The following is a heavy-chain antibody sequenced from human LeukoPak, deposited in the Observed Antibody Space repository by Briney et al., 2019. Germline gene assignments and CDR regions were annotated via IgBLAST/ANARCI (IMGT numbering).Heavy chain of an antibody. CDR1: GFTFSDFA. V-gene: IGHV3-23*01. J-gene: IGHJ4*02. CDR3: ARPEGDYVFDY. CDR2: IGESVDSI. D-gene: IGHD4-17*01. Sequence: GSLRLSCAASGFTFSDFAMTWVRQAPGKGLEWVSIIGESVDSIYYADSVRGRFTISRDTSKNTLYLQMRSLRVEDTALYYCARPEGDYVFDYWGQGALVTVSS.